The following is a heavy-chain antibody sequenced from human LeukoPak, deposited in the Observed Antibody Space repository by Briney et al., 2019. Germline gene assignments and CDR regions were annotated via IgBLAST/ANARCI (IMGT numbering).Heavy chain of an antibody. Sequence: SETLSLTCAVYGGSFSGYYWSWIRQPPGKGLEWIGEINHSGSTNYNPSLKSRVTISVDTSKNQFSLKLSSVTAADTAVYYCARGPRITMVRGVLAHYYYYMDVWGKGTTVTVSS. D-gene: IGHD3-10*01. J-gene: IGHJ6*03. V-gene: IGHV4-34*01. CDR2: INHSGST. CDR3: ARGPRITMVRGVLAHYYYYMDV. CDR1: GGSFSGYY.